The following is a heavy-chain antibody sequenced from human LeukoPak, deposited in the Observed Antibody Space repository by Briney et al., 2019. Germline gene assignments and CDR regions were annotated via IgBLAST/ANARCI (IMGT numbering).Heavy chain of an antibody. CDR3: ARDRDDYFDY. CDR2: IYYSGST. CDR1: GGSISDSTYY. Sequence: SETLSLTCTVSGGSISDSTYYWGWIRQPPGKGLVWIGTIYYSGSTSYNPSLRSRVTISVDTSKNQFSLKLSSVTAADTAVYYCARDRDDYFDYWGQGTLVTVSS. J-gene: IGHJ4*02. V-gene: IGHV4-39*07.